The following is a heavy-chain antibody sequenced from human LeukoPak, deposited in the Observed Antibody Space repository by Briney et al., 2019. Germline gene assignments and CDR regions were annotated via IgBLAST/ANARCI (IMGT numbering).Heavy chain of an antibody. CDR1: GFTFSNYD. CDR2: IGTAGDT. V-gene: IGHV3-13*01. D-gene: IGHD6-13*01. CDR3: ASSPAYSSSWYAIDN. Sequence: GGSLRLSCAASGFTFSNYDMHWVRQAAGKGLEWASGIGTAGDTYYPASVKGRFTISRENAKNSLYLQMNSLSAGDTAVYYCASSPAYSSSWYAIDNWGQGTLVTVSS. J-gene: IGHJ4*02.